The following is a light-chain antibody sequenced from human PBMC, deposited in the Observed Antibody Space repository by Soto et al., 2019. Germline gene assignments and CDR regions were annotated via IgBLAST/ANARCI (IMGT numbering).Light chain of an antibody. CDR3: QQSYSTPQT. Sequence: IHMTQSPSSLSASVGDRVTITCRASQSISSYLNWYQQKPGKAPKLLIYAASSLQSGVPSRFSGSGSGTDFTLTISSLQPEDFATYYCQQSYSTPQTFGRGTKVDIK. J-gene: IGKJ1*01. V-gene: IGKV1-39*01. CDR2: AAS. CDR1: QSISSY.